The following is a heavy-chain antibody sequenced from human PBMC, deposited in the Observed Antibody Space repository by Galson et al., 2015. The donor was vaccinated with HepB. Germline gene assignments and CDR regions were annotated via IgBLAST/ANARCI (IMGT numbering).Heavy chain of an antibody. CDR2: ISGSGRHI. CDR3: AGVRDYGYNRGFDY. V-gene: IGHV3-21*01. J-gene: IGHJ4*02. CDR1: GFSFSNYI. D-gene: IGHD1-14*01. Sequence: SLRLSCAASGFSFSNYIMNWVRQAPGRGLEWVASISGSGRHIYYTDSVRDRFTISRDNAKNSLFLQMDSLRADDTAVFYCAGVRDYGYNRGFDYWGQGTLVTGAS.